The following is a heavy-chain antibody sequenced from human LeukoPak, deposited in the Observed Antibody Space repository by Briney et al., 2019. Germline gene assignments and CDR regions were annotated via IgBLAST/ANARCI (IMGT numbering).Heavy chain of an antibody. CDR1: GYTFTSYG. J-gene: IGHJ5*02. D-gene: IGHD2-15*01. CDR3: ARESPPRCSGGSCYSDNWFDP. CDR2: ISAYNGNT. V-gene: IGHV1-18*01. Sequence: PVASVKVSCKASGYTFTSYGISWVRQAPGQGLEWMGWISAYNGNTNYAQKLQGRVTMTTDTSTSTAYMELRSLRSDDTAVYYCARESPPRCSGGSCYSDNWFDPWGQGTLVTVSS.